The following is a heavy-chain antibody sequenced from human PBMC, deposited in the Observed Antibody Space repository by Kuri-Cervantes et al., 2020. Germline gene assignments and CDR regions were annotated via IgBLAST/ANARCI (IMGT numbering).Heavy chain of an antibody. J-gene: IGHJ5*02. V-gene: IGHV4-31*03. Sequence: SETLSLTCTVSGGSISSGGYYWSWIRQHPGKGLEWIGYIYYSGSTYYNPSLKSRVTISVDTSKNQFSLKLSSVTAADTAVYYCARDYCSGGSCYSFRFDPWGQGTLVTVSS. CDR2: IYYSGST. D-gene: IGHD2-15*01. CDR1: GGSISSGGYY. CDR3: ARDYCSGGSCYSFRFDP.